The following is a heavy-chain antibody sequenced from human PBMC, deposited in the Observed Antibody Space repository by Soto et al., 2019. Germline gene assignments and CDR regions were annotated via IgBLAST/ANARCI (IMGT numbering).Heavy chain of an antibody. Sequence: QVQLVQSGAEVKKPGSSVKVSCKASGGTFSSYAISWVRQAPGQGLEWMGGIIHIFGTANYAQKFQGRVTITADKSTSTAYMELSSLRSEDTAVYYCAREGVGGYYGSGRLNWFDPWGQGTLVTVSS. CDR2: IIHIFGTA. J-gene: IGHJ5*02. CDR3: AREGVGGYYGSGRLNWFDP. V-gene: IGHV1-69*06. CDR1: GGTFSSYA. D-gene: IGHD3-10*01.